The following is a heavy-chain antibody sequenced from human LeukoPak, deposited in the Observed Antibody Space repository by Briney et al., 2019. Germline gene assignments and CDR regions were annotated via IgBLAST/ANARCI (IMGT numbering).Heavy chain of an antibody. CDR3: ARVKYGDYSKDFDY. Sequence: SETLSLTCAVYGESFSGYYWSWIRQPPGKGLEWIGGINHSGTTNYNPSLKSRVTISVDTSKNQFSLKLSSVTAADTAVYFCARVKYGDYSKDFDYWGQGTLVTVSS. J-gene: IGHJ4*02. D-gene: IGHD4-17*01. V-gene: IGHV4-34*01. CDR1: GESFSGYY. CDR2: INHSGTT.